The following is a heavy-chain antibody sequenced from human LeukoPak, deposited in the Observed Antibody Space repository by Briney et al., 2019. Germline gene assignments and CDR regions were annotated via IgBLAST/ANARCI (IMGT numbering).Heavy chain of an antibody. V-gene: IGHV4-38-2*01. CDR3: ARLGGGAISNYMDV. D-gene: IGHD2-21*01. CDR2: IYHSGTT. J-gene: IGHJ6*03. Sequence: PSETLSLTCGVSVYSISSGYYWGWIRQPPGKGVEWIGTIYHSGTTYYNPSLNSRVTISADTSKNQFCLKVTSVIAADTAVYYCARLGGGAISNYMDVWGKGTTVTVSS. CDR1: VYSISSGYY.